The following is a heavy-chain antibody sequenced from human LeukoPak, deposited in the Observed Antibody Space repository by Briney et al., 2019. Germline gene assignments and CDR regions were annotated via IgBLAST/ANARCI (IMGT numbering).Heavy chain of an antibody. CDR1: GDSVNSFYY. J-gene: IGHJ4*02. CDR3: ARQGSSGWSHFDH. CDR2: VYYNGRT. Sequence: TSETLSLTCTVSGDSVNSFYYWGWLRQPPGKGLEWIASVYYNGRTYTNPSLNGRVTTSVDTSKNHLSLRLDSVSAADTAVYYCARQGSSGWSHFDHWGQGTLVTVSS. V-gene: IGHV4-38-2*02. D-gene: IGHD6-19*01.